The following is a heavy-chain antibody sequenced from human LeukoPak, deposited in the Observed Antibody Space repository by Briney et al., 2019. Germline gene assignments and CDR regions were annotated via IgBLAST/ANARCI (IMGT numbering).Heavy chain of an antibody. CDR1: GGSISSYY. Sequence: SETLSLTCTVSGGSISSYYWSWIRQPPGKGLEWIGYIYYSGSTNYNPSLKSRVTISVDTSKNQFSLKLSSVTAADTAVYYCARGSRGGSAFDYWGQGTLVTVSP. CDR3: ARGSRGGSAFDY. D-gene: IGHD2-15*01. CDR2: IYYSGST. J-gene: IGHJ4*02. V-gene: IGHV4-59*01.